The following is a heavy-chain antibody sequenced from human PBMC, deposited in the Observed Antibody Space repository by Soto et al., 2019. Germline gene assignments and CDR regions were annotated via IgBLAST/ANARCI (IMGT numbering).Heavy chain of an antibody. CDR2: INHSGST. V-gene: IGHV4-34*01. CDR3: ARVSLKVVVITKGIYYYGMDV. CDR1: GGSFSGYY. Sequence: SETLSLTCAVYGGSFSGYYWSWIRQPPGKGLEWIGEINHSGSTNYNPSLKSRVTISVDASKNQFSLKLSSVTAADTAVYYCARVSLKVVVITKGIYYYGMDVWGQGTTVTVSS. D-gene: IGHD3-22*01. J-gene: IGHJ6*02.